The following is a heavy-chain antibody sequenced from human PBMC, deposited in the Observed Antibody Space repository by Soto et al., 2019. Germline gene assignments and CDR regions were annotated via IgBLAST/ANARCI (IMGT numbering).Heavy chain of an antibody. CDR2: IYYSGST. D-gene: IGHD3-10*01. CDR1: GGSISSSSYY. V-gene: IGHV4-39*01. J-gene: IGHJ4*02. CDR3: ARHAFNVYGSGSYYNDY. Sequence: QLQLQESGPGLVKPSETLSLTCTVSGGSISSSSYYWGWIRQPPGKGLEWIGSIYYSGSTYYNPSLKSRVTISVDTSKNQFSLKLSSVTAADTAVYYCARHAFNVYGSGSYYNDYWGQGTLVTVSS.